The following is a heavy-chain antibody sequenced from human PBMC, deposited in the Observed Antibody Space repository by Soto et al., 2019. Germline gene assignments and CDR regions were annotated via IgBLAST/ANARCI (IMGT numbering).Heavy chain of an antibody. D-gene: IGHD6-13*01. V-gene: IGHV3-72*01. CDR1: GFTFSDHY. J-gene: IGHJ5*02. Sequence: GGSLRLSCAASGFTFSDHYMDWVRQAPGKGLEWVGRTRNKANSYTTEYAASVKGRFTISRDDSKNSLYLQMNSLRAEDTAVYYCARPSSSWYNWFDPWGQGTLVTVSS. CDR3: ARPSSSWYNWFDP. CDR2: TRNKANSYTT.